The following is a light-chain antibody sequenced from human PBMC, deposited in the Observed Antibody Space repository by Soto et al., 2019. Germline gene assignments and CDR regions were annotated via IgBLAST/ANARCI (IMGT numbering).Light chain of an antibody. CDR2: GAS. CDR3: QQYNNWLYT. Sequence: EVVMTQSPVTLSVSPGERATLSCRASQSVGRNLAWYQEKPGQAPRLLVYGASTRATGIPARFSGSGSGTEFTLTITSLQSEDSAIFYCQQYNNWLYTFGQGPSWRSN. CDR1: QSVGRN. J-gene: IGKJ2*01. V-gene: IGKV3-15*01.